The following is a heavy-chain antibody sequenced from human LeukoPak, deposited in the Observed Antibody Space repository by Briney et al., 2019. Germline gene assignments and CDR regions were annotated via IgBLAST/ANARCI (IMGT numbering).Heavy chain of an antibody. Sequence: PSETLSLTCTVSGGSISSSSYYWGWIRQPPGKGLEWIGSIYYSGSTYYNPSLKSRVTISVDTSKNQFSLKLSSVTAADTAVYYCARQQAYYDFWSGTGIDYWGQGTLVTVSS. J-gene: IGHJ4*02. CDR2: IYYSGST. D-gene: IGHD3-3*01. V-gene: IGHV4-39*01. CDR1: GGSISSSSYY. CDR3: ARQQAYYDFWSGTGIDY.